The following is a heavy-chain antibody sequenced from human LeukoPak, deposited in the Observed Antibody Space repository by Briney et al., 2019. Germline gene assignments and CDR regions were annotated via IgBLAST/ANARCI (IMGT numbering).Heavy chain of an antibody. CDR2: IYYSGST. D-gene: IGHD5-18*01. V-gene: IGHV4-59*01. J-gene: IGHJ6*02. CDR3: ARASGYSYGFEYYYYGLDV. CDR1: SGSISTYY. Sequence: EPSETLSLTCTVSSGSISTYYWSWIRQPPGKGLEWIGYIYYSGSTNYNPSLKSRVTISVDTSKNQFSLNLNSVTAADTAVYYCARASGYSYGFEYYYYGLDVWGQGTTVTVSS.